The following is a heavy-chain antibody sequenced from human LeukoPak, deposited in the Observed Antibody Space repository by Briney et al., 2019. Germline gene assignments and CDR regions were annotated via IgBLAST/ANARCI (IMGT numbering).Heavy chain of an antibody. CDR2: IYYSGST. D-gene: IGHD2-2*01. CDR3: ARGEWCSSTSCHTFDP. Sequence: PSETLSLTCTVSGGSISSSSYYWGWIRQPPGKGLEWIGSIYYSGSTNYNPSLKSRVTISVDTSKNQFSLKLSSVTAADTAVYYCARGEWCSSTSCHTFDPWGQGTLVTVSS. J-gene: IGHJ5*02. V-gene: IGHV4-39*07. CDR1: GGSISSSSYY.